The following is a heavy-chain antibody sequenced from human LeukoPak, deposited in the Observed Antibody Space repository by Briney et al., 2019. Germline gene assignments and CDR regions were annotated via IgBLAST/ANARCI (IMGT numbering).Heavy chain of an antibody. CDR1: GGSISSYY. J-gene: IGHJ3*02. V-gene: IGHV4-34*01. Sequence: SETPSLTCTVSGGSISSYYWSWIRQPPGKGLEWIGEINHSVSTNYNPSLKSRVTISVDTSKNQFSLNLSSVTAADTAVYYCARAHRLLPYDYVWGSYRSCAFDIWGQGTMVTVSS. D-gene: IGHD3-16*02. CDR2: INHSVST. CDR3: ARAHRLLPYDYVWGSYRSCAFDI.